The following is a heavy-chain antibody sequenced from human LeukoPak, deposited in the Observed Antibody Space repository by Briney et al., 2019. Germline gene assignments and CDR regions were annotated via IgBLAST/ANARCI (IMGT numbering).Heavy chain of an antibody. Sequence: PGGSLRLSCAASGFTFSSYAMSWVRQAPGKGLEWVSAISGSGSGGSTYYADSVKGRFTISRDNSKNTLYLQMNSLRAEDTAVYYCAKDSGGPRDGYNNYYYYMDVWGKGTTVTISS. CDR3: AKDSGGPRDGYNNYYYYMDV. CDR2: ISGSGSGGST. J-gene: IGHJ6*03. D-gene: IGHD5-24*01. V-gene: IGHV3-23*01. CDR1: GFTFSSYA.